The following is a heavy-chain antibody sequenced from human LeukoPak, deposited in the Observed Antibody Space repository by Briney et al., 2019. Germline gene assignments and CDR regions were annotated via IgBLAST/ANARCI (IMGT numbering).Heavy chain of an antibody. D-gene: IGHD4-17*01. J-gene: IGHJ4*02. V-gene: IGHV3-30-3*01. Sequence: GRSLRLSCAASGFTFSSYAMHWIRQAPGKGLEWVAVMSYDGSNKYYADSVKGRFTISRDNSKNTLYLQMNSLRAEDTAVYYCASAYYGDYSSFDYWGQGTLVTVSS. CDR2: MSYDGSNK. CDR1: GFTFSSYA. CDR3: ASAYYGDYSSFDY.